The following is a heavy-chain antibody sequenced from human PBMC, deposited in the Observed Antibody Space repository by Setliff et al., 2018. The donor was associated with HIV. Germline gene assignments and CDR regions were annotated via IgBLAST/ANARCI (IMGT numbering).Heavy chain of an antibody. CDR2: ITSRSADI. CDR3: ARDRDGVGNDYMDV. D-gene: IGHD3-10*01. Sequence: PGGSLRLSCAASGFTFSTFSMSWVRQAPGKGLEWVSSITSRSADIYYADSVRGRFTISRDNARNSLVLQMNSLSADYTAVYYCARDRDGVGNDYMDVWGKGTTVT. CDR1: GFTFSTFS. V-gene: IGHV3-21*01. J-gene: IGHJ6*03.